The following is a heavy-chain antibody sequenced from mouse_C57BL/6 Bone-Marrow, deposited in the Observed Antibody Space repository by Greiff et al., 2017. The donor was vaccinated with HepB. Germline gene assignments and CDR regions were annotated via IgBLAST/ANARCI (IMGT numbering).Heavy chain of an antibody. J-gene: IGHJ3*01. CDR2: IWSGGST. Sequence: VQGVESGPGLVQPSQSLSITCTVSGFSLTSYGVHWVRQSPGKGLEWLGVIWSGGSTDYNAAFISRLSISKDNSKSQVFFKMNSLQADDTAIYYCARNLYYGSSPAWFAYWGQGTLVTVSA. CDR1: GFSLTSYG. CDR3: ARNLYYGSSPAWFAY. V-gene: IGHV2-2*01. D-gene: IGHD1-1*01.